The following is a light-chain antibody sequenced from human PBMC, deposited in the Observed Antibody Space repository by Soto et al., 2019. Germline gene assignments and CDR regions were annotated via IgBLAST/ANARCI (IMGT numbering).Light chain of an antibody. V-gene: IGKV1-5*01. J-gene: IGKJ1*01. CDR3: QQYTNTNNPWM. CDR2: DAS. CDR1: QILNSL. Sequence: DIQMAQSPSTLAASVGDRVTITCRASQILNSLLAWYQQKPGKAPKLLVYDASTLQSGVASRFSGSGSGTEFNLIISGLQPDDSATYYCQQYTNTNNPWMFGQGTKVDIK.